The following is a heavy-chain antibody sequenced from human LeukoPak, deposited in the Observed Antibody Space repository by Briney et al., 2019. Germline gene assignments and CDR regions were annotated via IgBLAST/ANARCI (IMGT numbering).Heavy chain of an antibody. J-gene: IGHJ4*02. CDR3: ARGVEYSSSSGLGY. CDR2: IYYSGST. CDR1: SGSISSYY. V-gene: IGHV4-59*01. D-gene: IGHD6-6*01. Sequence: SETLSLTCTVSSGSISSYYWSWIRQPPGKGLEWIGYIYYSGSTNYKPSLKSRVTISVDTSKNQFSLKLSSVTAADTAVYYCARGVEYSSSSGLGYWGQGTLVTVSS.